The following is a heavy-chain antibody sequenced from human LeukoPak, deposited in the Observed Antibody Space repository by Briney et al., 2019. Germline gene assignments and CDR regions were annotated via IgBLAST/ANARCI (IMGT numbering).Heavy chain of an antibody. J-gene: IGHJ4*02. CDR2: INTVNGKT. CDR3: ARGLGGGFDY. CDR1: RDTVSSNG. Sequence: SSNRSRDTVSSNGVSCGRHPPLQKLEWMGWINTVNGKTQYSQEFQGRVTITRDRSARTAYMELSGLRSEDMAGYYCARGLGGGFDYWGQGTLVTVSS. D-gene: IGHD3-16*01. V-gene: IGHV1-3*03.